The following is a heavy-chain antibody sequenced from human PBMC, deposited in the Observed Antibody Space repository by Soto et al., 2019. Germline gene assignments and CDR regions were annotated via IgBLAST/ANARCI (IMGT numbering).Heavy chain of an antibody. D-gene: IGHD6-13*01. CDR1: GFTFSTYA. J-gene: IGHJ4*02. CDR2: ISGSGGTT. Sequence: GGSLRLSCAASGFTFSTYAMTWVRQGPGKGLEYLSAISGSGGTTYYPDSVKGRFTISRDNSKNTLYLQMNSLRAEDTVVYYGAKAAAGSFFVYWGQGTLVTVSS. CDR3: AKAAAGSFFVY. V-gene: IGHV3-23*01.